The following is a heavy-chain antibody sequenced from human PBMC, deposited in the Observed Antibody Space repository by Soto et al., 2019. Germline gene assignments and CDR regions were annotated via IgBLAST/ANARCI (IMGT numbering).Heavy chain of an antibody. CDR2: VTADGGT. V-gene: IGHV3-23*01. D-gene: IGHD2-15*01. J-gene: IGHJ3*02. CDR3: APHVSCSGGICQYDAFAI. Sequence: EVQVLESGGGLVQPGGSLRLSCEGSGFTVSSHAIPWIRQAPGKGPEWVSTVTADGGTYYADSVKGRFAMSRDTSENTLYLQMNSLGAEDTAAYYCAPHVSCSGGICQYDAFAIRGQGTMVTVSS. CDR1: GFTVSSHA.